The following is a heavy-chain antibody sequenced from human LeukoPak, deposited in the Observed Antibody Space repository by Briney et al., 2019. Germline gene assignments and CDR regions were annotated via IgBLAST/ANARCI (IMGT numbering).Heavy chain of an antibody. CDR1: GFTASSTS. J-gene: IGHJ4*02. CDR2: IRGDTST. Sequence: GSLRLSCAASGFTASSTSIIWVRQAPGKGLECVSYIRGDTSTEYAEYVRGRFTISRDDAKNTVYLQMNSLRVEDTSVYYCARQRGGYGDGDFDYWGQGALVTVSS. CDR3: ARQRGGYGDGDFDY. V-gene: IGHV3-66*04. D-gene: IGHD4-17*01.